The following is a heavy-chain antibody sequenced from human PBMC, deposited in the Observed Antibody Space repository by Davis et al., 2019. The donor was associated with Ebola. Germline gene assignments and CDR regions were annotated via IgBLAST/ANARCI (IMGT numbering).Heavy chain of an antibody. J-gene: IGHJ3*02. Sequence: SETLSLTCTVSGGSISSYYWSWIRQPPGKGLEWIGYIYYSGSTNYNPSLKSRVTISVDTSKNQFSLKLSSVTAADTAVYYCAGVDYAGAFDIWGQGTMVTVSS. CDR2: IYYSGST. CDR1: GGSISSYY. D-gene: IGHD4-17*01. CDR3: AGVDYAGAFDI. V-gene: IGHV4-59*08.